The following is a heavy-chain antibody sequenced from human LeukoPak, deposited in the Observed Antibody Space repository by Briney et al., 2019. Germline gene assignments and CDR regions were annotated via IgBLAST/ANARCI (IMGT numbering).Heavy chain of an antibody. CDR3: ARSHCSTSTCDTTYFQF. V-gene: IGHV1-2*02. J-gene: IGHJ4*02. CDR1: GYTFTCYY. CDR2: INPNSGGT. Sequence: ASVKVSCKASGYTFTCYYIQWLRQAPGQGLEWLGWINPNSGGTRYPQKFQGRVTMTRDTSISTAYMELSRLRSDDTAMYYCARSHCSTSTCDTTYFQFWGQGTQVTVSS. D-gene: IGHD2-2*01.